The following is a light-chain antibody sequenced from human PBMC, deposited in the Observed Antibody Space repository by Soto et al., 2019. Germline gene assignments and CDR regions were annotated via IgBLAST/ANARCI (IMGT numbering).Light chain of an antibody. Sequence: DIQMTQSPSTLSASVVDRVTITCRASQTISSWLAWYQQKPGKAPKLLIYKASTLKSGVPSRFSGSGSGTEFTLTISSLQPDDFATYYCQHYNSYSEAFGQGTTGDIK. CDR3: QHYNSYSEA. CDR2: KAS. CDR1: QTISSW. V-gene: IGKV1-5*03. J-gene: IGKJ1*01.